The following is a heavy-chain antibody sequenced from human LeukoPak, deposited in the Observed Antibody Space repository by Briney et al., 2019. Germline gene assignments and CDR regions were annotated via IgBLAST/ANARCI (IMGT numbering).Heavy chain of an antibody. D-gene: IGHD2-21*01. CDR3: ARWGTRSAYSVVDY. Sequence: GASVKVSCKASGYTFSSYGLSWVRQAPGQGLEWVGWISAYNGHTRNAQNLQGRVTMTTDTSTSTAYMEVRSLRSDDTAVYYCARWGTRSAYSVVDYWGQGTLVTVSS. CDR1: GYTFSSYG. J-gene: IGHJ4*02. V-gene: IGHV1-18*01. CDR2: ISAYNGHT.